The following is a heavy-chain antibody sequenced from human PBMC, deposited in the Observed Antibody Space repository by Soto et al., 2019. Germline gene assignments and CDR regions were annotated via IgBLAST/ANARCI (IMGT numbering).Heavy chain of an antibody. CDR2: MNPNSGNT. V-gene: IGHV1-8*01. CDR3: AKVPRVWEHPSH. D-gene: IGHD1-26*01. J-gene: IGHJ4*02. CDR1: GYTFTSYD. Sequence: GASVKVSCKASGYTFTSYDINWVRQATGQGLEWMGWMNPNSGNTRYAQKFQGRVTMTSNTSISTAYMELSSLRSEDTAVYYCAKVPRVWEHPSHWGQGTLVTVSS.